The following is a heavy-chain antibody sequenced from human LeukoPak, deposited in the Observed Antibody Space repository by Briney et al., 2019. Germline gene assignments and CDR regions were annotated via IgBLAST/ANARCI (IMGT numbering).Heavy chain of an antibody. CDR2: IKQDGSEK. V-gene: IGHV3-7*01. J-gene: IGHJ5*02. D-gene: IGHD2-2*01. CDR3: ARDPRVGYCSSSSCQGGYNYFDP. CDR1: GFTFSTYW. Sequence: GGSLRLSCAASGFTFSTYWMNWGRQAPGKGLERVANIKQDGSEKDYLDSVKGRFTISRDNAKISLYLQMNSLRAEDTAVYYCARDPRVGYCSSSSCQGGYNYFDPWGQGTLVTVSS.